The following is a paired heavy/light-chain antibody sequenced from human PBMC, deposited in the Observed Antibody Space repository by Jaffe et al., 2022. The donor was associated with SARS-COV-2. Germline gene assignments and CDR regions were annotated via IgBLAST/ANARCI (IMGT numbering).Heavy chain of an antibody. J-gene: IGHJ4*02. V-gene: IGHV4-31*03. Sequence: QVQLQESGPGLVKPSQTLSLTCTVSGGSISSGGYYWSWIRQHPGKGLEWIGYIYYSGSTYYNPSLKSRVTISVDTSKNQFSLKLSSVTAADTAVYYCARVRRYCTNGVCYREYYFDYWGQGTLVTVSS. CDR2: IYYSGST. D-gene: IGHD2-8*01. CDR3: ARVRRYCTNGVCYREYYFDY. CDR1: GGSISSGGYY.
Light chain of an antibody. CDR3: QQYNNWPS. V-gene: IGKV3-15*01. J-gene: IGKJ1*01. CDR1: QSVSSN. Sequence: EIVMTQSPATLSVSPGERATLSCRASQSVSSNLAWYQQKPGQAPRLLIYGASTRATGIPARFSGSGSGTEFTLTISSLQSEDFAVYYCQQYNNWPSFGQGTKVEIK. CDR2: GAS.